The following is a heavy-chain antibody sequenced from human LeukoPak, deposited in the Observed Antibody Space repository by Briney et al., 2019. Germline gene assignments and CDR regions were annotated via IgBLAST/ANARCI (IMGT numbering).Heavy chain of an antibody. V-gene: IGHV3-23*01. CDR3: AKEKGITIFGVVIGIDY. J-gene: IGHJ4*02. D-gene: IGHD3-3*01. CDR1: GFTFSSYA. CDR2: ISGSGGST. Sequence: GGSLRLSCAASGFTFSSYAMSWVRQAPGKGLEWVSAISGSGGSTYYADSVKGRFTISRDNSKNTLYLQMNSLRAEDTAVYYCAKEKGITIFGVVIGIDYWGQGTLVTVSS.